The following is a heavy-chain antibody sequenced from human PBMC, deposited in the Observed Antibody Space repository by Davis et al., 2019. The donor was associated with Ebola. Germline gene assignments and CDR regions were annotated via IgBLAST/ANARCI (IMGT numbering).Heavy chain of an antibody. V-gene: IGHV4-59*12. CDR3: ARGYYAGRGWFDP. Sequence: GSLRLSCTVSFCSISLSSWSWIRQPPGKGLEWIGSLYYSGFTNYNPSLKSRVTTSIDTSKNEFSLKLSSVTAADTAVYYCARGYYAGRGWFDPWGQGTLVT. D-gene: IGHD3-3*01. CDR1: FCSISLSS. J-gene: IGHJ5*02. CDR2: LYYSGFT.